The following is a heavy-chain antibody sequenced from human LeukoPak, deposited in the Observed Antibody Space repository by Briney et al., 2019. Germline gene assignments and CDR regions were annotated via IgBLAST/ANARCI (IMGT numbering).Heavy chain of an antibody. D-gene: IGHD1-26*01. V-gene: IGHV4-39*07. J-gene: IGHJ4*02. CDR3: AREADSGRPKYYFDY. Sequence: SETLSLTCTVSGGSISSSSYYWGWTRQPPGKGLEWIGSVYHSGSTYYNPSLKSRVTISVDTSKNQFSLKLSSVTAADTAVYYCAREADSGRPKYYFDYWGQGTLVTVSS. CDR2: VYHSGST. CDR1: GGSISSSSYY.